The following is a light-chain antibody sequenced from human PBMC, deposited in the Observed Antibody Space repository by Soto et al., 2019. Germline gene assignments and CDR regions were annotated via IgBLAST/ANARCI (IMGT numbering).Light chain of an antibody. CDR2: GAS. CDR3: QQYNNWPLT. J-gene: IGKJ4*01. V-gene: IGKV3-15*01. Sequence: EIVMTQSPATLYVSPGERATLSCRASQSVSSNLAWYQQKPGQAPRLLIYGASTRATGISARFSGSGSGTEFTLTISSLQSEDFAVYYCQQYNNWPLTFGGGTKGEIK. CDR1: QSVSSN.